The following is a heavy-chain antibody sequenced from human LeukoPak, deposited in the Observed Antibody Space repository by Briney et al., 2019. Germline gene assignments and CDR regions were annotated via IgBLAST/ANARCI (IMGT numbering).Heavy chain of an antibody. J-gene: IGHJ4*02. CDR1: GGSFSGYY. Sequence: PSETLSLTCAVYGGSFSGYYWSWIRQPPGKRLEWVGESNDSGGTNYNPSLKSRVTISADTSKNQFSLKLSSVTAADTAVYYCARAPGEMATITSFDYWGQGTLVTVSS. CDR3: ARAPGEMATITSFDY. V-gene: IGHV4-34*01. CDR2: SNDSGGT. D-gene: IGHD5-24*01.